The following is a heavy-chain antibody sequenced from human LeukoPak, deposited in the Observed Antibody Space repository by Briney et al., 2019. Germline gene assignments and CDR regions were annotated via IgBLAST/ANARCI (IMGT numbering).Heavy chain of an antibody. CDR1: GGTFSSYA. V-gene: IGHV1-69*05. CDR3: ARDRRRYYDSSGYTD. CDR2: IIPIFGTA. Sequence: EAPVKVSCKASGGTFSSYAISWVRQAPGQGLEWMGRIIPIFGTANYAQKFQGRVTITTDESTSTAYMELSSLRSEGTAVYYCARDRRRYYDSSGYTDWGQGTLVTVSS. J-gene: IGHJ4*02. D-gene: IGHD3-22*01.